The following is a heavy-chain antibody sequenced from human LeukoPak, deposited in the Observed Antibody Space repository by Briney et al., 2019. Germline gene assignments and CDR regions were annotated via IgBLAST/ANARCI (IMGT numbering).Heavy chain of an antibody. J-gene: IGHJ4*02. D-gene: IGHD7-27*01. V-gene: IGHV3-66*01. CDR1: GFTVSTHY. CDR3: AKDATGALVDY. CDR2: IYSGGTT. Sequence: GGSLRLSCAASGFTVSTHYMSWVRQAPGKGLEWVSVIYSGGTTSYSDSVRGRFTISRDNAKNTLYLQMNSLRAKDTAVYYCAKDATGALVDYWGQGTLVTVSS.